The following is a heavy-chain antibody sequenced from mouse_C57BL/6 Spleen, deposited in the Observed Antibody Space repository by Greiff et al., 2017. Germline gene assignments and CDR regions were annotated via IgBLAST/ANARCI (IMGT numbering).Heavy chain of an antibody. Sequence: VQLQQSGPELVKPGASVKISCKASGYAFSSSWMNWVKQRPGQGLEWIGRIYPGDGDTNYNGKFKGKATLTADKSSSTAYMQLSSLTSEDSAVYFCARDEGQPHLDYWGQGTTLTVSS. CDR3: ARDEGQPHLDY. CDR1: GYAFSSSW. V-gene: IGHV1-82*01. J-gene: IGHJ2*01. D-gene: IGHD6-1*01. CDR2: IYPGDGDT.